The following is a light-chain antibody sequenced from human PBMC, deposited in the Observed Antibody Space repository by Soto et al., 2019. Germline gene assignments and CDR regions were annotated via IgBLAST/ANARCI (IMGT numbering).Light chain of an antibody. CDR3: SSYAGSSSFDV. Sequence: QSVLNQPPSASGSPGQSVTISCTGTNSDVGGYNYVSWYQQHPGKAPKLMIYGVSKRPSGVPDRFSGSKSGNTASLTVSGLQAEDEADYYCSSYAGSSSFDVFGTGTKVTVL. CDR2: GVS. J-gene: IGLJ1*01. V-gene: IGLV2-8*01. CDR1: NSDVGGYNY.